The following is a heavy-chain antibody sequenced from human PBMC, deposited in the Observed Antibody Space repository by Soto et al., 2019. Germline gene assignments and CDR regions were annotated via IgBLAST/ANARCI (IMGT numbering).Heavy chain of an antibody. CDR1: GYTFTSYD. J-gene: IGHJ1*01. V-gene: IGHV1-8*01. CDR2: MNPNSGNT. CDR3: ARGRRDGGNREYFQH. D-gene: IGHD2-15*01. Sequence: ASVKVSCKASGYTFTSYDINWVRQATGQGLEWMGWMNPNSGNTGYAQKFQGRVTMTRNTSISTAYMELSSLRSEDTAVYYCARGRRDGGNREYFQHWGQGTLVTVSS.